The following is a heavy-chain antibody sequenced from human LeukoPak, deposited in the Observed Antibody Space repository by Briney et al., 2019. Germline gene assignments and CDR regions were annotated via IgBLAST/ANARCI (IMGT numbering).Heavy chain of an antibody. CDR1: GGSFSGYY. CDR3: ARLRLRLADQVRYYYYYGMDV. Sequence: PSETLSVTCVVYGGSFSGYYWSWIRQPPGEGLEWIGEINHSGSTKYNPSLTSRVTISVDTSKNQFSLKLSSVAAGDTAVYYCARLRLRLADQVRYYYYYGMDVWGQGTTVTVSS. J-gene: IGHJ6*02. D-gene: IGHD3-16*01. CDR2: INHSGST. V-gene: IGHV4-34*01.